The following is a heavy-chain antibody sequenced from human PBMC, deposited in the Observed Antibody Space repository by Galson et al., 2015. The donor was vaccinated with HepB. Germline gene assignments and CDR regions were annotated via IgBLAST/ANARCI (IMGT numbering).Heavy chain of an antibody. V-gene: IGHV3-66*01. J-gene: IGHJ3*01. CDR1: GFRVSSNY. Sequence: LRLSCAASGFRVSSNYMAWVRQAPGKGLDGVSIIYSGGTTYTADSVKGRFIISRDNSRNTLFLHMNTLTTEDTGVYYCASSLRHFDFWSGLDAFDLWGQGTMVTVSS. CDR2: IYSGGTT. D-gene: IGHD3-3*01. CDR3: ASSLRHFDFWSGLDAFDL.